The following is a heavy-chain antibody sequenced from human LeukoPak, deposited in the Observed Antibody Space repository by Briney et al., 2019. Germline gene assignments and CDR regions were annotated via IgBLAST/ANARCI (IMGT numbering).Heavy chain of an antibody. V-gene: IGHV3-48*02. CDR2: ISSSSSTI. Sequence: PGGSLRLSCAASGFTFSDYYMNWVRQAPGKGLEWVSYISSSSSTIYYADSVKGRFTISRDNAKNSLYLQMNSLRDEDTAVYYCARDGMVRGVIIWDAFDIWGQGTMVTVSS. J-gene: IGHJ3*02. CDR3: ARDGMVRGVIIWDAFDI. CDR1: GFTFSDYY. D-gene: IGHD3-10*01.